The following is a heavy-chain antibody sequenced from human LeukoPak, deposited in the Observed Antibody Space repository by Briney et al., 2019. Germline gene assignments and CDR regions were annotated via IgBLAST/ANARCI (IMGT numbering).Heavy chain of an antibody. V-gene: IGHV3-48*01. CDR2: MSSSGNAI. D-gene: IGHD3-16*01. CDR1: GFTFATYG. J-gene: IGHJ4*02. Sequence: PGGSLRLSCAASGFTFATYGMHWVRQAAGKGLEWVSYMSSSGNAIYYADSVRGRFTISRDNAKNSLYLQMNSLKAEDTAVYYCAKDWGWLKFDSWGQGTLVTVSS. CDR3: AKDWGWLKFDS.